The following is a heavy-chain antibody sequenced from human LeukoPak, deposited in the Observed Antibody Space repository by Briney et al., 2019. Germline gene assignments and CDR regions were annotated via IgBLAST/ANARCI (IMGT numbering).Heavy chain of an antibody. CDR1: GGSFSGYY. J-gene: IGHJ6*03. CDR2: INHSGST. CDR3: ARGRPLPDTAMVGFYYYYYMDV. D-gene: IGHD5-18*01. Sequence: SETLSLTCAVYGGSFSGYYWSWIRQPPGKGLEWIGEINHSGSTNYNPSLKSRVTISVDTSKNHFSLKLSSVTAADTAVYYCARGRPLPDTAMVGFYYYYYMDVWGKGTTVTVSS. V-gene: IGHV4-34*01.